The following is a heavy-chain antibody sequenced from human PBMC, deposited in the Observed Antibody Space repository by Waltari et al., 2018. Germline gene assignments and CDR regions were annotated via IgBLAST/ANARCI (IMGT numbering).Heavy chain of an antibody. D-gene: IGHD2-2*01. CDR1: GGSISSGTYY. Sequence: QVQLQESGPGLVKPSQTLSLTCAVSGGSISSGTYYWSWIRQPAGKGLEWIGRIYTSGSTNYNPSRESRVTISVDTSKNQFSLKLSSVTAADTAVYYCARGRSGVVPAALYYYGMDVWGQGTTVTVSS. J-gene: IGHJ6*02. CDR2: IYTSGST. V-gene: IGHV4-61*02. CDR3: ARGRSGVVPAALYYYGMDV.